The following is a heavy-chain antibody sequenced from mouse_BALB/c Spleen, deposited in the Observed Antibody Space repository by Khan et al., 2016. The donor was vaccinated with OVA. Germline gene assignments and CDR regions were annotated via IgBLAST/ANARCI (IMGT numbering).Heavy chain of an antibody. CDR3: ARAGYGGFAY. D-gene: IGHD3-2*02. J-gene: IGHJ3*01. CDR1: GYTFTDYL. Sequence: VQLQESGPELVKPGASVKMSCKASGYTFTDYLINWVKQRTGQGLEWIGESYPGSGYTNYYEKFKGKATLTSDKSSNTAYIQLSSLTSEDSAVYFCARAGYGGFAYWGQGTLVTVSA. CDR2: SYPGSGYT. V-gene: IGHV1-77*01.